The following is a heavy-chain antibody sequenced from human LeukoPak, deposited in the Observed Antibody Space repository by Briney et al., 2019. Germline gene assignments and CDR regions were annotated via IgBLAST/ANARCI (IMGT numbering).Heavy chain of an antibody. J-gene: IGHJ6*03. CDR1: GGSISSYY. D-gene: IGHD6-19*01. CDR3: ARGPGYSSGWWFYYMDV. Sequence: PSETLSLTCTVSGGSISSYYWGWLRQPPGKGLEWIGSIYYSGSTYYNPSLKSRVTISVDTSKNQFSLKLSSVTAADTAVYYCARGPGYSSGWWFYYMDVWGKGTTVTVSS. V-gene: IGHV4-39*07. CDR2: IYYSGST.